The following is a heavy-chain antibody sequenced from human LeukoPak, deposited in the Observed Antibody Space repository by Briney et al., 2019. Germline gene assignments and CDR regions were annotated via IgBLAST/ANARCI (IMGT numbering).Heavy chain of an antibody. CDR3: ASTSYYDSSGYYYPPMSNY. CDR1: GFTFSGYA. V-gene: IGHV3-30*04. D-gene: IGHD3-22*01. Sequence: GRSLRLSCAASGFTFSGYAMHWVRQAPGKGLEWVAVISYDGSNKYYADSVKGRFTISRDNSKNTLYLQMNSLRAEDTAVYYCASTSYYDSSGYYYPPMSNYWGQGTLVTVSS. J-gene: IGHJ4*02. CDR2: ISYDGSNK.